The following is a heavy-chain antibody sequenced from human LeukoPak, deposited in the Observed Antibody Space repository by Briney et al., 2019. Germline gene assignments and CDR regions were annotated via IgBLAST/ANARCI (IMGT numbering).Heavy chain of an antibody. CDR1: GGCISSGGYY. D-gene: IGHD3-10*01. J-gene: IGHJ3*02. Sequence: SETLSLTCTVSGGCISSGGYYWGWIRQHPGKGLEWIGYIYYSGSTYYNPSLKSRVTISVDTSKNQFSLKLSSVTAADTAVYYCARAPSLPTITMGAFDIWGQGAMVTVSS. V-gene: IGHV4-31*03. CDR2: IYYSGST. CDR3: ARAPSLPTITMGAFDI.